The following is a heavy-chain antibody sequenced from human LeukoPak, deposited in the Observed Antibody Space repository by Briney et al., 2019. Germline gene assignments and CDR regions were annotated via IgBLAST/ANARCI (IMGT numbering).Heavy chain of an antibody. J-gene: IGHJ6*02. V-gene: IGHV4-59*01. D-gene: IGHD3-22*01. CDR3: ARESGYYDSSGYPYYYYGMDV. CDR2: IYYSGST. CDR1: GGSISSYY. Sequence: SETLSLTCTVSGGSISSYYWSWIRQPPGKGLEWIGYIYYSGSTNYDPSLKSRVTISVDTSKNQFSLKLSSVTAADTAVYYCARESGYYDSSGYPYYYYGMDVWGQGTTVTVSS.